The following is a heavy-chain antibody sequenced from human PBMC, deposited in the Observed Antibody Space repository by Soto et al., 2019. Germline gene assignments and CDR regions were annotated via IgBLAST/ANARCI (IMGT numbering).Heavy chain of an antibody. V-gene: IGHV1-18*01. CDR3: GGGGGYYGSGTYPFDY. Sequence: QVQLVQSGAEVKKPGASVKVSCKTSGYTFSNYGIAWVRQAPGQGLEWMGWISVYNYNTNYAQKLQVRVTMTRDICSSTGYMEMRRMICDDTAVYCYGGGGGYYGSGTYPFDYWGQGTLVTVSS. J-gene: IGHJ4*02. CDR1: GYTFSNYG. CDR2: ISVYNYNT. D-gene: IGHD3-10*01.